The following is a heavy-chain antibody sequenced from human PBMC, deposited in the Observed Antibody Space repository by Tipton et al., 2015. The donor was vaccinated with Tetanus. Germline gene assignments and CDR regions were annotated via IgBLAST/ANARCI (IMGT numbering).Heavy chain of an antibody. V-gene: IGHV3-23*01. CDR1: GFTFSSYA. Sequence: SLRLSCAASGFTFSSYAMSWVRQAPGKGLEWVSAISGSGGSTYYADSVKGRFTIPRDNSKNTLYLQMNSLRAEDTAVYYCAKGADYGSGSYRDYWGQGTLVTVSS. CDR3: AKGADYGSGSYRDY. J-gene: IGHJ4*02. D-gene: IGHD3-10*01. CDR2: ISGSGGST.